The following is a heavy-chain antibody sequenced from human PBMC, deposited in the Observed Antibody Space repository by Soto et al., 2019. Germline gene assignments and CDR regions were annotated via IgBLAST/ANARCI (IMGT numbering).Heavy chain of an antibody. J-gene: IGHJ6*02. CDR2: IIPISGTT. D-gene: IGHD2-8*01. Sequence: SVKVSCKASGDVFRSYGINWVRQAPGQGLEWMGGIIPISGTTNYAQKFQGRVAITADESTDTVYMELSRLRSEDTAVYFCARVRCFNGLCHTADYGMDVWGQGTTVTVSS. CDR1: GDVFRSYG. CDR3: ARVRCFNGLCHTADYGMDV. V-gene: IGHV1-69*13.